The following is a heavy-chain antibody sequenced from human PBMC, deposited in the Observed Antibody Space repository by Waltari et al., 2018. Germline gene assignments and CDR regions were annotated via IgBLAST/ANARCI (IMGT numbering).Heavy chain of an antibody. V-gene: IGHV3-21*01. CDR3: ARIADIVVVPAAISDY. J-gene: IGHJ4*02. CDR2: ISSSSSYI. D-gene: IGHD2-2*01. CDR1: GFTFSSYS. Sequence: EVQLVESGGGLVKPGGSLRLSCAASGFTFSSYSMNWVRQAPGKGLEWFSSISSSSSYIYYADSVKGRFTISRDNAKNSLYLQMNSLRAEDTAVYYCARIADIVVVPAAISDYWGQGTLVTVSS.